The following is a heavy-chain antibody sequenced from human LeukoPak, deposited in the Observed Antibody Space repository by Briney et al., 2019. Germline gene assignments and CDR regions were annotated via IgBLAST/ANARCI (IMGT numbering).Heavy chain of an antibody. J-gene: IGHJ4*02. CDR2: ISSSSSTI. Sequence: GGFLRLSCAASGFTFSRYSMNWVRQAPGKRLERVSYISSSSSTIYYADSVKVRFTISRDNAKISLYLQINSLRAEDTAVYYCARGRPGNYWGQGTLVTVSS. CDR1: GFTFSRYS. CDR3: ARGRPGNY. V-gene: IGHV3-48*01.